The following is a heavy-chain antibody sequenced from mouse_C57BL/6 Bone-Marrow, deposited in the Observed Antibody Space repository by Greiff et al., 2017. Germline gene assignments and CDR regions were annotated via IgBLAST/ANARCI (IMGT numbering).Heavy chain of an antibody. Sequence: EVQLQESGPGLVKPSQSLSLTCSVTGYSITSGYYWYWIRQFPGNKLEWMGYISYDGSNNYNPSLKNRITITRDTSKNKFFLKLNSVTTEDTATXCSASRLLSPCKYFDVWGTGTTVTVSA. CDR2: ISYDGSN. J-gene: IGHJ1*03. V-gene: IGHV3-6*01. CDR1: GYSITSGYY. D-gene: IGHD6-2*01. CDR3: ASRLLSPCKYFDV.